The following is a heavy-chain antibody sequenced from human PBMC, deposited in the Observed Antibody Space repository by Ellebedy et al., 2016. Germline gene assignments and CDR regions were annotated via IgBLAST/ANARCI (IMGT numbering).Heavy chain of an antibody. Sequence: ASVKVSCXASGYTFTDYDINWVRQATGQGLEWMGWMNPNSGNTGYSQKFLGRITMTRNTSISTAYMELRSLRSEDTAVYFCARCKVDALFRKYCIDVWGKGTTVTVSS. D-gene: IGHD2-15*01. V-gene: IGHV1-8*01. J-gene: IGHJ6*03. CDR3: ARCKVDALFRKYCIDV. CDR1: GYTFTDYD. CDR2: MNPNSGNT.